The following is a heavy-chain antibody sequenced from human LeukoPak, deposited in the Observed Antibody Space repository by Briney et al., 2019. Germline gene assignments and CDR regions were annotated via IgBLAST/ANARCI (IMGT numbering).Heavy chain of an antibody. Sequence: LETLSLTCTVSGGSINSSSYYWGWIRQPPGKGLEWIGSIYYSGSTYYKPSLKGRVTISVDMSKNQFSLRLTSVTAADTAVYYCARRSSSAGVFDYWGQGTLVTVSS. CDR1: GGSINSSSYY. V-gene: IGHV4-39*01. J-gene: IGHJ4*02. CDR2: IYYSGST. D-gene: IGHD6-19*01. CDR3: ARRSSSAGVFDY.